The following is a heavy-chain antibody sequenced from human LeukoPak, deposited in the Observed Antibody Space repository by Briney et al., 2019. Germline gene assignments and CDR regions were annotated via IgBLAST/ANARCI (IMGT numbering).Heavy chain of an antibody. V-gene: IGHV4-4*07. D-gene: IGHD3-3*01. Sequence: SETLSLTCTVSGGSISGYYWTWIRQPADKRLEWLGRMYTSGDTYYNPSLRSRLTISLDKAKNQISLDVRSVTAADTAVYFCARDTVFGVRIPGFYGLDLWGQGALVTVSS. CDR1: GGSISGYY. J-gene: IGHJ4*02. CDR2: MYTSGDT. CDR3: ARDTVFGVRIPGFYGLDL.